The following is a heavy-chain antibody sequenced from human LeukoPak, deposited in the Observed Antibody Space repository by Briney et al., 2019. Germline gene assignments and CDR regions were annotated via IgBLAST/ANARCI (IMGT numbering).Heavy chain of an antibody. V-gene: IGHV3-64*01. CDR3: ARGLAAPRQRYMDV. CDR2: ISSNGGNT. CDR1: GFTFSSYP. D-gene: IGHD6-13*01. Sequence: PGGSLRLSCAASGFTFSSYPMHWVRQAPGKGLEFVSGISSNGGNTYYANSVKGRFTISRDNSKNTLYLQMDSLRAEDMAVYHCARGLAAPRQRYMDVWGKGTTVTVSS. J-gene: IGHJ6*03.